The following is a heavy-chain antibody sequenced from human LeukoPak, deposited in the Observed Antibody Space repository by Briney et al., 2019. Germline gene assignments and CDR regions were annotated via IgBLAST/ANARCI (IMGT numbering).Heavy chain of an antibody. Sequence: SETLSLTCTVSGGSISSYYWSWIRQPPGKGLEWVGYIYYSGSTNYNPSLKSRVTISVDTSKSQFSLKLSSVTAADTAVYYCARDNCSGGSCYSVNWFDPWGQGTLVTVSS. CDR2: IYYSGST. CDR1: GGSISSYY. D-gene: IGHD2-15*01. CDR3: ARDNCSGGSCYSVNWFDP. J-gene: IGHJ5*02. V-gene: IGHV4-59*01.